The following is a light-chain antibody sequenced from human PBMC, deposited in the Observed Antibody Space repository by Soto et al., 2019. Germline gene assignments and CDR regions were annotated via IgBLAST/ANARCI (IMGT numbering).Light chain of an antibody. CDR3: QQRSNWRWLT. V-gene: IGKV3-11*01. Sequence: EIVLTQSPATLSLSPGERDTLSCRASPSVSSYLAWYQQKPGQSPRLLIYDASNRATGIPARFSGSGSGTDFTLTISSLEPEDFAVYYCQQRSNWRWLTFGGGTKVEIK. J-gene: IGKJ4*01. CDR1: PSVSSY. CDR2: DAS.